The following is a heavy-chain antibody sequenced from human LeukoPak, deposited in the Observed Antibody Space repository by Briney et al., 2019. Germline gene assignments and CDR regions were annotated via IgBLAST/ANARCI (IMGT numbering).Heavy chain of an antibody. J-gene: IGHJ4*02. CDR3: ARAPTLLRYFDY. CDR1: GGSVSSGSYY. CDR2: IYYSGST. Sequence: SETLSLTCTVSGGSVSSGSYYWSWIRQPPGKGLEWIGYIYYSGSTNYNPSLKSRVTISVDTSKNQFSLELSSVTAADTAVYYCARAPTLLRYFDYWGQGTLVTVSS. V-gene: IGHV4-61*01.